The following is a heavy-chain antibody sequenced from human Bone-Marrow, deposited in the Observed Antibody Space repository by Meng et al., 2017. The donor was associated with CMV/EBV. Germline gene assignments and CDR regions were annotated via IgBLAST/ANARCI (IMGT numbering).Heavy chain of an antibody. J-gene: IGHJ6*02. CDR1: GYTFTSYG. Sequence: ASVKVSCKASGYTFTSYGISWVRQAPGQGLEWMGWISDYNGNTNYAQKLQGRVTMTTDTSTSSAYMELKSLRSYDTAVYYCARGNDYGEAYYYYGMAVWGQGNTVNVSS. CDR2: ISDYNGNT. V-gene: IGHV1-18*01. D-gene: IGHD4-17*01. CDR3: ARGNDYGEAYYYYGMAV.